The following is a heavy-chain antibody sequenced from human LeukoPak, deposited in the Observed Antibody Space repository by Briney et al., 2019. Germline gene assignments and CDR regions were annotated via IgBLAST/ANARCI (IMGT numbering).Heavy chain of an antibody. CDR3: ARDFYDGFALDY. D-gene: IGHD2/OR15-2a*01. V-gene: IGHV3-21*03. J-gene: IGHJ4*02. Sequence: GGSLRLSCAASGFTFSSYEMNWVRQAPGKGLEWVSFIFSSSTYIYYTDSVKGRFTISRDNARNSLYLQMDNLRAEDTGVYYCARDFYDGFALDYWGQGTLVTVSS. CDR2: IFSSSTYI. CDR1: GFTFSSYE.